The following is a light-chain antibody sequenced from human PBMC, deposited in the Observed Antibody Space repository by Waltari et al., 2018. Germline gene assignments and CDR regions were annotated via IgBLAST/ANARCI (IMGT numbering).Light chain of an antibody. Sequence: DIQMTQSPSSLSASVGDKVTITCRASQDIRSDLNWYQQKSGKAPKLLIFAASSLQSGVPLRFSGSGTGTDFTLTISSLQPEDFAIYYCQQSYSTPLPFGQGTKVEIK. V-gene: IGKV1-39*01. CDR3: QQSYSTPLP. CDR2: AAS. J-gene: IGKJ1*01. CDR1: QDIRSD.